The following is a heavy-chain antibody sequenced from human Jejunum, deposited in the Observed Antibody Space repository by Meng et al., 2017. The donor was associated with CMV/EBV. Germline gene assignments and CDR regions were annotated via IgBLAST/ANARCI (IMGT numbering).Heavy chain of an antibody. D-gene: IGHD3-3*01. V-gene: IGHV3-74*01. CDR3: ARDKRILDTYYVMDV. CDR1: EFSLSNYW. J-gene: IGHJ6*02. CDR2: ISPDGSST. Sequence: EFSLSNYWMHWVRQTPGKGLVLVSRISPDGSSTSYADSVKGRFTISRDNVNNMMYLRMSSLRDEDTAVYFCARDKRILDTYYVMDVWGHGTTVTVSS.